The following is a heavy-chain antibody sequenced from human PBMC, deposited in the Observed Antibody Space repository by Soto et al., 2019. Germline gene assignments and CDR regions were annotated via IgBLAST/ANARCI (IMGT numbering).Heavy chain of an antibody. CDR2: IIPIFGTA. J-gene: IGHJ6*04. CDR1: GGTFSSYA. D-gene: IGHD5-18*01. V-gene: IGHV1-69*01. Sequence: QVQLVQSGAEVKKPGSSVKVSCKASGGTFSSYAISWVRQAPGQGLEWMGGIIPIFGTANYAQKFQGRVTITADESTSTAYMALSSLRSEDAAVYYCARGGDTAMGHYYYYGMDVWGKGTTVTVAS. CDR3: ARGGDTAMGHYYYYGMDV.